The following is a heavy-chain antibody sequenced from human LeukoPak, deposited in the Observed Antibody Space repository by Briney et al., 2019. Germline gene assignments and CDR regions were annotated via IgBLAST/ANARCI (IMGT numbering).Heavy chain of an antibody. Sequence: AGGSLRLSCSAPGFTFSSYGMNWVRQAPGKGLEWVAVISYNGSNKYYADSVKGRFTISRDNSKNTLYLQMNSLRAEDTAVYYCTRDIGDFVSDFWGQGTLVTVSS. CDR1: GFTFSSYG. V-gene: IGHV3-30-3*01. J-gene: IGHJ4*02. CDR2: ISYNGSNK. D-gene: IGHD2-21*02. CDR3: TRDIGDFVSDF.